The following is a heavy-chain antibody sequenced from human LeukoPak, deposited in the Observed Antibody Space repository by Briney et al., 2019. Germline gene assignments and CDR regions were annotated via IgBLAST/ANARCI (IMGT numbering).Heavy chain of an antibody. CDR2: IYYSGST. Sequence: SETLSLTCTVSGGPISSSFWSWIRQPPGKGLEWIGHIYYSGSTNYNPSLKSRVTISVDTSKNQFSLKLSSVTAAGTAAYSCARRGANSGSYSHFDLWGRGTLVTVSA. D-gene: IGHD1-26*01. V-gene: IGHV4-59*01. J-gene: IGHJ2*01. CDR3: ARRGANSGSYSHFDL. CDR1: GGPISSSF.